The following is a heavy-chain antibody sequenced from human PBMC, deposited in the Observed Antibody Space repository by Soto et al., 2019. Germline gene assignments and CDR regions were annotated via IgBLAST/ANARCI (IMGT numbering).Heavy chain of an antibody. Sequence: QVQLQESGPGLVKPSETLSLTCSVSDGSVNTGNYYWSWIRQPPGKGLEWIGHIYYIGTTNYNPSLKSRVTISVDTSSNQFSRRVTSVTAAERAVYFCGRGEKQLSLSGGDFDSWAQGILVTVPS. V-gene: IGHV4-61*01. CDR2: IYYIGTT. CDR1: DGSVNTGNYY. CDR3: GRGEKQLSLSGGDFDS. J-gene: IGHJ4*02. D-gene: IGHD3-16*01.